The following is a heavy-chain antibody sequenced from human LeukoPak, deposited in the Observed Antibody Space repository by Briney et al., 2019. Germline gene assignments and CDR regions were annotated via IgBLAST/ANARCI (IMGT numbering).Heavy chain of an antibody. Sequence: GASVKVSCKASGYTFTSYYMHWVRQAPGQGLEWMGIINPSGGSTSYAQKFQGRVTMTRDTSTSTVYMELSSLRSEDTAVYYCARDYRPEVTTIGYYYGMDVWGQGTTVTVSS. D-gene: IGHD2-21*02. CDR2: INPSGGST. V-gene: IGHV1-46*01. CDR3: ARDYRPEVTTIGYYYGMDV. CDR1: GYTFTSYY. J-gene: IGHJ6*02.